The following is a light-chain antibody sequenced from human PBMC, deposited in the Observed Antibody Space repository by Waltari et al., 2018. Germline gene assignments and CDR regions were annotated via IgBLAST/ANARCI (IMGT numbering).Light chain of an antibody. CDR3: QKYDRDPRT. CDR1: QGISNY. J-gene: IGKJ1*01. V-gene: IGKV1-27*01. Sequence: DIQMTQSPSSLSASVGDRVTITCRASQGISNYLAWYQQKPGTVPKLLIYAASTLQSGFPSRFSGSGSGTDVTLTISSLQPEDVATYYCQKYDRDPRTFGQGTKVEIK. CDR2: AAS.